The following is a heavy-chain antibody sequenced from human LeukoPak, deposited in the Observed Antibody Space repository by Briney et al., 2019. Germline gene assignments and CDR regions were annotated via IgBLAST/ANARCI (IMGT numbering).Heavy chain of an antibody. CDR1: GYTFSSYG. CDR2: ISYDGSNK. J-gene: IGHJ5*02. Sequence: GGSLRLSCAASGYTFSSYGMHWVRQAPGKGLEWVAVISYDGSNKYYADSVKGRFTISRDNSKNTLYLQVNSLRAEDTAVYYCAKDQGSGANWFDPWGQGTLVTVSS. V-gene: IGHV3-30*18. CDR3: AKDQGSGANWFDP. D-gene: IGHD6-19*01.